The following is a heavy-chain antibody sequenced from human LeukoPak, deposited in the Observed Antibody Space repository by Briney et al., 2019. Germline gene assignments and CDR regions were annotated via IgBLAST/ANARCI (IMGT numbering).Heavy chain of an antibody. CDR3: ARRYCSSSNCLAFDY. D-gene: IGHD2-2*01. CDR1: GFTFSDYY. Sequence: GGSLRLSCAASGFTFSDYYMSWIRQAPGKGLERVSYISSSGSTIYYADSVKGRFTISRDNAKNSLYLQMNSLRAEDTAVYYCARRYCSSSNCLAFDYWGQGTLVTVPS. V-gene: IGHV3-11*01. CDR2: ISSSGSTI. J-gene: IGHJ4*02.